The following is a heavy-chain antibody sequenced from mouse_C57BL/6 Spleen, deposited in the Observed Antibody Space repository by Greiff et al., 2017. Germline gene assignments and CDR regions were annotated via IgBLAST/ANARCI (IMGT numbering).Heavy chain of an antibody. V-gene: IGHV3-6*01. Sequence: DVKLQESGPGLVKPSQSLSLTCSVTGYSITSGYYWNWIRQFPGNKLEWRGYISYDGSNNYNPSLKNRISITRDTSKNQFFLKLNSVTTEDTATYYCARGGVGIDFDYWGQGTTRTVSS. CDR2: ISYDGSN. CDR3: ARGGVGIDFDY. CDR1: GYSITSGYY. J-gene: IGHJ2*01.